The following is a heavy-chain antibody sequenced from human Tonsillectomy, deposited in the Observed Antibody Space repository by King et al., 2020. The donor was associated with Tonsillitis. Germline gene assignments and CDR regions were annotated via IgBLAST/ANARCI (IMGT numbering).Heavy chain of an antibody. CDR3: ARGGGIPHVFDR. CDR2: IYYSGNT. CDR1: GGSISSGDFY. D-gene: IGHD3-16*01. J-gene: IGHJ3*02. V-gene: IGHV4-30-4*01. Sequence: VQLQESGPGLVKPSQTLSLTCTVSGGSISSGDFYWSWIRQPPGKGLEWIGYIYYSGNTYYNPSLKSRVTISVDTSKNQFSLKLSSVTAADTAVYYSARGGGIPHVFDRWGQGTMVTVSS.